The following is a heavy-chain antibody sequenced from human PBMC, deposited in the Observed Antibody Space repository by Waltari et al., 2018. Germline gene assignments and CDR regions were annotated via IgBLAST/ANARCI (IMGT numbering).Heavy chain of an antibody. Sequence: EVQLVESGGGLVKPGGSLRLSCAASGFTLSRYSLNWVRQAPGKGLEWVSSISSSSSYIYYADSVKGRFTISRDNAKNSLYLQMNSLRAEDTAVYYCARDLYGDYGLGAFDIWGQGTMVTVSS. D-gene: IGHD4-17*01. CDR3: ARDLYGDYGLGAFDI. V-gene: IGHV3-21*01. CDR1: GFTLSRYS. J-gene: IGHJ3*02. CDR2: ISSSSSYI.